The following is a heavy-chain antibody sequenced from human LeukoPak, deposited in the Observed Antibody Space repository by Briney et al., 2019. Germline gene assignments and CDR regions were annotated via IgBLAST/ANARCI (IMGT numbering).Heavy chain of an antibody. CDR3: AREQGSVVAGWFDP. Sequence: ASETLSLTCAVYGGSFSGYYWSWIRQPPGKGLEWIGYIYYSGSTNYNPSLKSRVTISVDTSKNQFSLKLSSVTAADTAVYYCAREQGSVVAGWFDPWGQGTLVTVSS. J-gene: IGHJ5*02. CDR1: GGSFSGYY. V-gene: IGHV4-59*01. D-gene: IGHD2-15*01. CDR2: IYYSGST.